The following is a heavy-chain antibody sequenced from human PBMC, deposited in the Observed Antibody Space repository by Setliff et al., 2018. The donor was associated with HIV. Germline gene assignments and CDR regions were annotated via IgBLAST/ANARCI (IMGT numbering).Heavy chain of an antibody. CDR2: IIPNSGGT. Sequence: ASVMVSCKASGYTFTAYFMHWVRQAPGQGLEWMGRIIPNSGGTNYAQKFQGRVTMTKDTSISTGYMELSRLRSDDTAMYYCATKVYCTNGVCLDAFDIWGQGTMVTVSS. CDR3: ATKVYCTNGVCLDAFDI. J-gene: IGHJ3*02. D-gene: IGHD2-8*01. V-gene: IGHV1-2*06. CDR1: GYTFTAYF.